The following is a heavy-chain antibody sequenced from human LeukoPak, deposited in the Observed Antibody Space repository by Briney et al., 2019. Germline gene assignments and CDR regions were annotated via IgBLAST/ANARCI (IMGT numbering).Heavy chain of an antibody. Sequence: GGSLRLSCAASGFDFGAYEMNWVRQAPGKGLEWVSYIAGSDTTTYYADSVKGRFTISRDNAKNSLYLQMNSLRAEDTALYYCTTLVYHLDSWGQGTLVTVSS. CDR3: TTLVYHLDS. D-gene: IGHD3-16*02. J-gene: IGHJ4*02. CDR1: GFDFGAYE. V-gene: IGHV3-48*03. CDR2: IAGSDTTT.